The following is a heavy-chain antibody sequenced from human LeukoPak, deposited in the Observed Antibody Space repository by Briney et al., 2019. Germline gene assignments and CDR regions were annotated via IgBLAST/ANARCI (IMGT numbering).Heavy chain of an antibody. CDR2: ISWNSGSI. J-gene: IGHJ3*02. Sequence: GGSLRLSCAASGFTFDDYAMHWVRQAPGKGLEWVSGISWNSGSIGYADSVKGRFTISRDNAKNSLYLQMNSLRAEDTALYYCARTLYSGSYHPFGAFDIWGQGTMVTVSS. D-gene: IGHD1-26*01. CDR1: GFTFDDYA. CDR3: ARTLYSGSYHPFGAFDI. V-gene: IGHV3-9*01.